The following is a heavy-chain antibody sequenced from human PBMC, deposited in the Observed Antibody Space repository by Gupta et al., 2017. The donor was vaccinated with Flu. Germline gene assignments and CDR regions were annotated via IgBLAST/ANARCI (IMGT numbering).Heavy chain of an antibody. D-gene: IGHD3-22*01. CDR2: INAGNGIA. V-gene: IGHV1-3*01. CDR1: GYTFTTHT. J-gene: IGHJ3*02. CDR3: ARPADSSGYDAFDT. Sequence: QVQLVQSGTEVKKPGTSVKVSCKASGYTFTTHTLHWVRQAPGQSLEWMGWINAGNGIAKYSQPLQGRVTITRDTSASTVYMEVTNLKSEDTAVYYCARPADSSGYDAFDTWGRGTMVTVSS.